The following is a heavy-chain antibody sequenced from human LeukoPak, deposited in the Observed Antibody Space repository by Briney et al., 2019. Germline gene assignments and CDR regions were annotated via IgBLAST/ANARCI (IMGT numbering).Heavy chain of an antibody. CDR2: ISAYNGNT. CDR1: GYTFINYA. D-gene: IGHD6-19*01. Sequence: ASVKVSCKASGYTFINYAINWVRQAPGQGLEWMAWISAYNGNTEYSQNFQGRVTMTMDTSTSTAYMELKSLTADDTAIYYCAREPGVAAAAVPFDYWGQGTLVTVSS. V-gene: IGHV1-18*01. J-gene: IGHJ4*02. CDR3: AREPGVAAAAVPFDY.